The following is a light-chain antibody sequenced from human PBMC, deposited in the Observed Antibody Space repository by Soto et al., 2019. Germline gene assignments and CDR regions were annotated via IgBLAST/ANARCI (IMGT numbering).Light chain of an antibody. CDR1: QSVSSAY. CDR3: QQFDSSVT. V-gene: IGKV3-20*01. Sequence: EIVLTQSPGTLSLSPGERATLSCRASQSVSSAYLAWYQHKPGQPPTLLIYAASSRVTGIPDRFSGSGSGTDFTLSISSLETEDFAVYYCQQFDSSVTFGKGTKLEIK. CDR2: AAS. J-gene: IGKJ1*01.